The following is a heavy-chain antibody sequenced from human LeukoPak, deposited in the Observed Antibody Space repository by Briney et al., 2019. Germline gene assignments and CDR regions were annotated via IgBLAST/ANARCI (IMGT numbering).Heavy chain of an antibody. CDR3: ARGGRCSGGSCYAARRAFDI. D-gene: IGHD2-15*01. CDR2: INPSGGST. CDR1: GYTFTSYY. Sequence: ASVKVSCKASGYTFTSYYMHWVRQAPGQGLEWMGIINPSGGSTSYAQKFQGRVTMTRDTSTSTAYMELRSLRSDDTAVYYCARGGRCSGGSCYAARRAFDIWGQGTMVTVSS. V-gene: IGHV1-46*01. J-gene: IGHJ3*02.